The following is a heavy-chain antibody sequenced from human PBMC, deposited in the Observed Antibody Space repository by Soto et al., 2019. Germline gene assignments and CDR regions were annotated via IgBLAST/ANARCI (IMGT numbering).Heavy chain of an antibody. Sequence: GGSLRLSXAASGFSFRDYFMSWIRQAPVKGLEWVSYIGPYGNSIYYADSVKGRFTISRDDAKKSLYLHMNSLRAEDTAVYYCARDDYTYGVYWGQGSRVTVSS. CDR2: IGPYGNSI. J-gene: IGHJ4*02. V-gene: IGHV3-11*01. CDR3: ARDDYTYGVY. D-gene: IGHD3-3*01. CDR1: GFSFRDYF.